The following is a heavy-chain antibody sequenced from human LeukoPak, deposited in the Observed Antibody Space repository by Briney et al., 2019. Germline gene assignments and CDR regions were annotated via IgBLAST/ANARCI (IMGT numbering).Heavy chain of an antibody. V-gene: IGHV4-59*01. Sequence: SETLSLTRTVSGGSISSYYWSWIRQPPGKGLEWIGYVYYSGSTNYNPSLKSRVTISVDTSKNQFSLKLSSVTAADTAVYYCARGTTGSYDYYYYYYMDVWGKGTTVTISS. CDR3: ARGTTGSYDYYYYYYMDV. CDR1: GGSISSYY. J-gene: IGHJ6*03. CDR2: VYYSGST. D-gene: IGHD3-10*01.